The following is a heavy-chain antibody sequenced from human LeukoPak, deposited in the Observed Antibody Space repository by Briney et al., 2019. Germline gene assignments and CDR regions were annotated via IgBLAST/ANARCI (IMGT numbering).Heavy chain of an antibody. J-gene: IGHJ5*02. CDR1: GFTFSSYA. CDR3: AEDLEQSYGGWSASYDA. CDR2: ISSGAGTT. D-gene: IGHD6-19*01. Sequence: PGGSLILSCAASGFTFSSYAMSWVRQVPGKRLEWVSAISSGAGTTGYADSVKGRFTISRVNSKSTIYLQMNSLRVEDTAVYYCAEDLEQSYGGWSASYDAWGQGTLVTVSS. V-gene: IGHV3-23*01.